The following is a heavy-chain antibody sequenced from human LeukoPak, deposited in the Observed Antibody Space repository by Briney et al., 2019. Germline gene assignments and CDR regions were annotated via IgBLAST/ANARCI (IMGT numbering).Heavy chain of an antibody. V-gene: IGHV5-51*01. D-gene: IGHD5-24*01. CDR1: GYSFTSYW. Sequence: GESLKISCKGSGYSFTSYWIGWVRQMPGKGLEWMGIIYPGDSDTRYSPSFQGQVTISADKSISTAYLQWSSLKASDTAMYYCAREGDGEMATIDNFDYWGHGTLVTVSS. CDR3: AREGDGEMATIDNFDY. CDR2: IYPGDSDT. J-gene: IGHJ4*01.